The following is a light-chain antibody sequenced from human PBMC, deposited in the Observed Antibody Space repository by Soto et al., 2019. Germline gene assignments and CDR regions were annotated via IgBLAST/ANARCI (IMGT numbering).Light chain of an antibody. CDR2: DDD. CDR3: QSSDSDNSWV. V-gene: IGLV6-57*01. J-gene: IGLJ3*02. CDR1: SGSIASDY. Sequence: NFMLTQPHSVSESPGKTVTISCTRSSGSIASDYVQWFQQRPGSSPTTVIYDDDQRPSGVPDRFSGSIDSSSNSASLTISGLKTEDEADYYCQSSDSDNSWVFGGGTKVTVL.